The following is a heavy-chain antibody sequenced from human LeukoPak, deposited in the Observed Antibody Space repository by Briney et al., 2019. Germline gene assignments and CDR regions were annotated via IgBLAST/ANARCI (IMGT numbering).Heavy chain of an antibody. CDR1: GGSFSGYY. Sequence: SETLSLTCAVYGGSFSGYYWSWIRQPPGKGLEWIGEINHSGSTNYNPSLKSRVTISVDTSKNQFSLKLSSVTAADTAVYYCARASGDGGYYNWFDPWGQGTLVTVSS. CDR3: ARASGDGGYYNWFDP. D-gene: IGHD5-12*01. V-gene: IGHV4-34*01. CDR2: INHSGST. J-gene: IGHJ5*02.